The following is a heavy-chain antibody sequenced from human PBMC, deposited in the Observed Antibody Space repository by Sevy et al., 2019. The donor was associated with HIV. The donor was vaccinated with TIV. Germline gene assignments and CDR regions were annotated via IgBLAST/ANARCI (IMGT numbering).Heavy chain of an antibody. CDR2: ISYDGGDQ. CDR1: GFTFSTHG. V-gene: IGHV3-30*03. J-gene: IGHJ4*02. CDR3: ARDAGYSTAWYPGY. Sequence: GGSLRLSCAASGFTFSTHGMHWLRHAPGKGLEWVAVISYDGGDQYYANSVKGRFTISRDNSKNTLYLQMNGLSAEDTALYYCARDAGYSTAWYPGYWGQGTLVTVSS. D-gene: IGHD6-19*01.